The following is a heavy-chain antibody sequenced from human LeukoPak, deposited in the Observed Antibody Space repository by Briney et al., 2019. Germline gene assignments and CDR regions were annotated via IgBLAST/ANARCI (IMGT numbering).Heavy chain of an antibody. D-gene: IGHD1-26*01. CDR3: ARRGGSGRAFDY. J-gene: IGHJ4*02. CDR1: GASISGGTFY. V-gene: IGHV4-39*01. CDR2: IYYTGST. Sequence: SETLSLTCSVSGASISGGTFYWGWIRQPPGKGLEWIGSIYYTGSTYDNPSLKSRVTISVDTSKNQFSLKLSSVTAADTAVYYCARRGGSGRAFDYWGQGTLVTVSS.